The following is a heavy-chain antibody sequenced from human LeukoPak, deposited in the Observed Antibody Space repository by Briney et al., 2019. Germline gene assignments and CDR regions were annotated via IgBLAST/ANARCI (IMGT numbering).Heavy chain of an antibody. CDR2: IYYSGST. CDR1: GGSISSYY. D-gene: IGHD5-12*01. Sequence: SETLSLTCTVSGGSISSYYWTWLRQPPGKGLDWIGYIYYSGSTTYNPSLKSRVTISVDTSKNQFSLNLSSVTAADTAVYYCARHGFADAFDIWGQGTMVTVSS. J-gene: IGHJ3*02. CDR3: ARHGFADAFDI. V-gene: IGHV4-59*08.